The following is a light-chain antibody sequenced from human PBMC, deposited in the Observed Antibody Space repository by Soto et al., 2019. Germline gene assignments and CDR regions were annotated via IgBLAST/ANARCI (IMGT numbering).Light chain of an antibody. CDR2: EGS. J-gene: IGLJ3*02. Sequence: QSALTQPASVSGSPGQSITISCTGTSSDVGSYNLVSWYQQHPGKAPKHMIYEGSKRPSGVSNRFSGSKSGNTASLTISGLQAEDEADYYCCSYAGSSTVFGGGTKLTVL. CDR1: SSDVGSYNL. CDR3: CSYAGSSTV. V-gene: IGLV2-23*01.